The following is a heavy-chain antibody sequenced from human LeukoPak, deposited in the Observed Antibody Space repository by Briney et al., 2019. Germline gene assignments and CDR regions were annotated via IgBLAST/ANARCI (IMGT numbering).Heavy chain of an antibody. CDR2: LIPIYGSA. Sequence: GASVKVSCKASGGSFTFTSHAISWVRQAPGQGLEWMGGLIPIYGSANYAQKFQGRVTITSDESTHTVYMELSSLIPEDSAVYYCAGFFYDNSGDAFDIWGQGTMVTVSS. CDR3: AGFFYDNSGDAFDI. D-gene: IGHD3-22*01. V-gene: IGHV1-69*13. J-gene: IGHJ3*02. CDR1: GGSFTFTSHA.